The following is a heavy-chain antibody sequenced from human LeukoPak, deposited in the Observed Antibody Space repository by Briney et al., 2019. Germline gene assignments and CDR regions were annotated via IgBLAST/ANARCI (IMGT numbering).Heavy chain of an antibody. CDR3: ATEGPLGVTMRLVGSNWFDP. CDR1: GGTFSIYA. D-gene: IGHD4-17*01. Sequence: VASVTVSFKASGGTFSIYAISWVRQAPGQGLEWMGGIIPIFGTANYAQKFQGRVTITADESTSTAYMELSSLRSEDTAVYYCATEGPLGVTMRLVGSNWFDPWGQGTLVTVSS. V-gene: IGHV1-69*13. J-gene: IGHJ5*02. CDR2: IIPIFGTA.